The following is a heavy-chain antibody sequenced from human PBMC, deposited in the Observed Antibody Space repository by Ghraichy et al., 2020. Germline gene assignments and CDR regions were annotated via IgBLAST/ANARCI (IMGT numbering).Heavy chain of an antibody. Sequence: GGSLRLSCAASGFTFDDYTMHWVRQAPGKGLEWVSLITWNGGSTYYGDSVKGRFTDSRDNSKNSLFLQMNSLRTEDTALYYCAAEYYYDSSGSFHYWGQGTLVTVSS. CDR3: AAEYYYDSSGSFHY. V-gene: IGHV3-43*01. CDR1: GFTFDDYT. CDR2: ITWNGGST. J-gene: IGHJ4*02. D-gene: IGHD3-22*01.